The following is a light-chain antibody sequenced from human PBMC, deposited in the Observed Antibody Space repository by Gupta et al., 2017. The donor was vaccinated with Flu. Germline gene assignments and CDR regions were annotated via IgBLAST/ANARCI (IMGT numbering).Light chain of an antibody. J-gene: IGKJ1*01. CDR3: QQSYRNPRT. CDR2: AVS. V-gene: IGKV1-39*01. CDR1: QSISAY. Sequence: DIQLSQSPSSLSASVGYRVTITCRARQSISAYLNWYQQKPGKAPRRLINAVSSLQSGVPSRCSGSGAATGTDFTLTISRLQPEDCANYYWQQSYRNPRTFGQGTKVEIK.